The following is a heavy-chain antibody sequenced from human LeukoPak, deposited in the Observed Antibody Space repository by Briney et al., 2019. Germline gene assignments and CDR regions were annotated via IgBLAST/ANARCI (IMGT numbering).Heavy chain of an antibody. CDR3: ARLKSYCGGDCYPDQFHN. D-gene: IGHD2-21*02. V-gene: IGHV4-39*01. CDR2: ISYSGRT. CDR1: GVSITSSDFY. J-gene: IGHJ4*02. Sequence: SETLSLTCTVSGVSITSSDFYWGWIRQPPGKGLEWIATISYSGRTYYNPSLKTRLTISVDQSKNQFSLKLLSVAAADTAVYYCARLKSYCGGDCYPDQFHNWGQGTLVTVSS.